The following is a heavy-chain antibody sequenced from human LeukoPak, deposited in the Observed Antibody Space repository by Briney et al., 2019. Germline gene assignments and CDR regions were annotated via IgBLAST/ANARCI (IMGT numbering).Heavy chain of an antibody. CDR3: ASSATRGYYYDSSGYYNY. Sequence: ASVKVPCKASGYTFTSYYMHWVRQAPGQGLEWMGIINPSGGSTSYAQKFQGRVTMTRDTSTSTVYMELSSLRSEVTAVYYCASSATRGYYYDSSGYYNYWGQGTLVTVSS. D-gene: IGHD3-22*01. CDR2: INPSGGST. V-gene: IGHV1-46*01. CDR1: GYTFTSYY. J-gene: IGHJ4*02.